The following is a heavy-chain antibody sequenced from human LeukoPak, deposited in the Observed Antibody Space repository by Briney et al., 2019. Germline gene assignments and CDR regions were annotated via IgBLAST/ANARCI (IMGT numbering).Heavy chain of an antibody. Sequence: GGSLRLSCAASGFTFSSYWISWVRQAPGKGLEWVANIKQDGSEKYYVDSVKGRFTISRDNAKKSLYLKMNSLRAEDTAVYYCARLNYYGMDVWGQGTTVTVSS. J-gene: IGHJ6*02. CDR2: IKQDGSEK. CDR1: GFTFSSYW. V-gene: IGHV3-7*01. CDR3: ARLNYYGMDV.